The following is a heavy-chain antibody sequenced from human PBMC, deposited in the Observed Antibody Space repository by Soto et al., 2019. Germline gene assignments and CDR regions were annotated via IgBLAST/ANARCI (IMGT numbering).Heavy chain of an antibody. V-gene: IGHV4-39*01. D-gene: IGHD6-13*01. CDR2: IYYSGST. CDR1: GGSISSSSYY. J-gene: IGHJ5*02. CDR3: ARRPSSSWYGDWFDP. Sequence: PSETLSLTCTVSGGSISSSSYYCGWIRQPPGKGLEWIGSIYYSGSTYYNPSLKSRVTISVDTSKNQFSLKLSSVTAADTAVYYCARRPSSSWYGDWFDPWGQGTLVTVS.